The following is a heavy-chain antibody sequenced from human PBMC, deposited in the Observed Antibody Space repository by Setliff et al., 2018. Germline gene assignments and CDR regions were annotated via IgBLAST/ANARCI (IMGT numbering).Heavy chain of an antibody. CDR3: ARDPHYDPTYSLPGHAFDF. CDR1: GYSISNGFY. J-gene: IGHJ3*01. CDR2: LFDGGSA. V-gene: IGHV4-38-2*02. Sequence: SETLSLTCAVSGYSISNGFYWGWIRQPPVKGLEWIGSLFDGGSAYYSPSLKSRASISLDASKNQFALKLTSATAADTAVYYCARDPHYDPTYSLPGHAFDFWGQGIMVTVSS. D-gene: IGHD3-22*01.